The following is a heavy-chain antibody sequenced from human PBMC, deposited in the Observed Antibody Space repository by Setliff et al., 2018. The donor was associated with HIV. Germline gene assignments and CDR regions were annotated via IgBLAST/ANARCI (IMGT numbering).Heavy chain of an antibody. CDR1: GYTFSNYG. D-gene: IGHD3-10*01. Sequence: ASVKVSCKASGYTFSNYGISWLRQAPGQGPEWMGWISGDNGDTNYAQKFQGRVRMSRDTSTTTLELNSLRAEDTAVYYCAAETFYGAGSYYREAPDIWGQGTLVTVSS. V-gene: IGHV1-18*01. J-gene: IGHJ3*02. CDR2: ISGDNGDT. CDR3: AAETFYGAGSYYREAPDI.